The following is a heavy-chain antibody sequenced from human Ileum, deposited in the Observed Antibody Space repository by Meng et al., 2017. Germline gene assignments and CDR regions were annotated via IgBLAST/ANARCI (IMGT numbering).Heavy chain of an antibody. D-gene: IGHD6-19*01. Sequence: GESLKISCSASGFTFNNYAMSWVRQAPGKGLEWVSAVSGSGDSTYYADSVKGRFTISRDNSKNVLYLQISTLRAEDTAMYYCAKGRGASSGWYEPDYWGQGTRVTVSS. J-gene: IGHJ4*02. V-gene: IGHV3-23*01. CDR2: VSGSGDST. CDR1: GFTFNNYA. CDR3: AKGRGASSGWYEPDY.